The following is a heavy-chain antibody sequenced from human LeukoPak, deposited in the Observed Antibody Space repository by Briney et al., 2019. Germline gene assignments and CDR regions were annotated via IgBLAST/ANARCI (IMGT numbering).Heavy chain of an antibody. V-gene: IGHV4-4*07. D-gene: IGHD6-6*01. CDR1: GGSLTTHY. CDR3: ARDIGLDYSSSSFASDI. CDR2: IYSGGST. J-gene: IGHJ3*02. Sequence: PSETLCLTCTVSGGSLTTHYWNWFRQPAGKGLEWIGRIYSGGSTNYKSSLKSRVIMSIDTSKRQLSLKLSSVTAADTAIYYCARDIGLDYSSSSFASDIWGPGTLVIVSS.